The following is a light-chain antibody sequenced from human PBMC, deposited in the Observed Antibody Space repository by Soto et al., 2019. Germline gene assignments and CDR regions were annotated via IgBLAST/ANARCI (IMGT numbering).Light chain of an antibody. Sequence: DIQMTQSHATLSASVGDRVTITCRASQSINTWLAWYQLKPGRAPKLLIYKASTLESGVPSRFSGSGSGTEFTLTISSLQPDDFATYYCQQYQTNSQFGQGTKVEIK. J-gene: IGKJ1*01. CDR3: QQYQTNSQ. V-gene: IGKV1-5*03. CDR2: KAS. CDR1: QSINTW.